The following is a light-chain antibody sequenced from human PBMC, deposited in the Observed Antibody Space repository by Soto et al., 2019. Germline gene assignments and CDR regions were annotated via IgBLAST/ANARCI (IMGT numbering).Light chain of an antibody. CDR2: KAS. CDR1: QSVSSW. Sequence: DIQMTQSPSTLSASVGDRITITCRASQSVSSWLAWYQQKPGKAPKLLIYKASTLESGVPSRFSGSGSETDFTLTISSLQPDDFATYFCQQLDTYPITFGQGTRLEIK. CDR3: QQLDTYPIT. J-gene: IGKJ5*01. V-gene: IGKV1-5*03.